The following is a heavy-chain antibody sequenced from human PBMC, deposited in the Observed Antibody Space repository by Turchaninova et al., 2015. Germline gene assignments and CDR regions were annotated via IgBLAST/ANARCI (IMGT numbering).Heavy chain of an antibody. D-gene: IGHD6-19*01. Sequence: QVHLVQSGAEVKKPGASVTVSCKASGYTVTSYALRWVGQVPGQRLEWMGWINTGNGNTQYSLAFQNRVTISRDTSASTVYMEVRSLRFEDTAVYFCVRDGSRISVAGNMYYFDYWGQGTLVTVSS. V-gene: IGHV1-3*04. J-gene: IGHJ4*02. CDR2: INTGNGNT. CDR3: VRDGSRISVAGNMYYFDY. CDR1: GYTVTSYA.